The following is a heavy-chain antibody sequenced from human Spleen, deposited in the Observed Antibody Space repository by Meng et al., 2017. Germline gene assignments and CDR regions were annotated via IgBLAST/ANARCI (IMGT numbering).Heavy chain of an antibody. CDR2: ISSSSTI. CDR3: ARDLQESIYDSSGYLSGRK. D-gene: IGHD3-22*01. CDR1: GFTFSDYD. Sequence: GGPLRPSCAASGFTFSDYDMNWVRQAPGKGLELVSSISSSSTIYYADSVKGRYTISRDNAKNSLYLRMSSLRGENTAVYYCARDLQESIYDSSGYLSGRKWGQGTLVTVSS. J-gene: IGHJ4*02. V-gene: IGHV3-69-1*01.